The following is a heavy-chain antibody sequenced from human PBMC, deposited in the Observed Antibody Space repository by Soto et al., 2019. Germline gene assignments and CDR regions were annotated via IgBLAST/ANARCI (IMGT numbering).Heavy chain of an antibody. CDR2: IYYSGST. V-gene: IGHV4-59*01. CDR3: ARGMGGGSLDY. CDR1: GGSISSYY. J-gene: IGHJ4*02. Sequence: SETLSLTCSVSGGSISSYYWSWIRQPPGKGLEWIGYIYYSGSTNYNPSLKSRVTISVDTSKNRFSLKLSSVTAADTAVYYCARGMGGGSLDYWGQGTLVTVSS. D-gene: IGHD2-15*01.